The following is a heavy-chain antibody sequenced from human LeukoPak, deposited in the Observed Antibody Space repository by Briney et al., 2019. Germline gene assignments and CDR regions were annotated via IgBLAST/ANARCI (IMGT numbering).Heavy chain of an antibody. Sequence: GGSLRLSCAASGFTFSSYSMNWVRQAPGKGLEWVSSISSSSSYIYYADSVKGRFTISRDNSKNTLYLQMNSLRAEDTAVYYCAKDLTSIDSGYGPCGYWGQGTLVTVSS. D-gene: IGHD5-12*01. CDR2: ISSSSSYI. CDR3: AKDLTSIDSGYGPCGY. V-gene: IGHV3-21*01. J-gene: IGHJ4*02. CDR1: GFTFSSYS.